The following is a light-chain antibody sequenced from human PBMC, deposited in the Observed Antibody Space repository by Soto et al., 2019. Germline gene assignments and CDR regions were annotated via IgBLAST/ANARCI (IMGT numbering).Light chain of an antibody. CDR1: SSDIGAYKY. CDR3: SAYAGSNNFV. CDR2: EVS. Sequence: QSALTQPASVSGSPGQSVTISCTGTSSDIGAYKYVSWYQHHPGKSPRLLIYEVSQRPSGVPDRFSGSKSGNTASLTVSGLQTEDEADYYCSAYAGSNNFVFGSGTKLTVL. V-gene: IGLV2-8*01. J-gene: IGLJ1*01.